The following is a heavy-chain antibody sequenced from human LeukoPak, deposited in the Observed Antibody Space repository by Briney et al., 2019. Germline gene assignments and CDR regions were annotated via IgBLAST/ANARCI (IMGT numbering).Heavy chain of an antibody. D-gene: IGHD1-26*01. Sequence: PSETLSLTCIVSGGSISCYYWSWIRQPAGKGLEWIGRIYASGSTNHNPSVKSRVTMSVDTSKNQFSLKVSSVTAADTAVYYCAREVGDTGLAYWGQGTLVTVSS. CDR1: GGSISCYY. V-gene: IGHV4-4*07. J-gene: IGHJ4*02. CDR2: IYASGST. CDR3: AREVGDTGLAY.